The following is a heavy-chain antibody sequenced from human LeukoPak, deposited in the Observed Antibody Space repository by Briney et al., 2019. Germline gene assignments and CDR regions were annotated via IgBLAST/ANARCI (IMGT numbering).Heavy chain of an antibody. D-gene: IGHD4-17*01. Sequence: GGSLRLSCAASGFTFSSYAIHWVRQAPGKGLEWVAVISFDGTHDFYADSVKGRFTISRDNSKNTLYLQMNSLRADDTAEYYCARARATVTRISSFDIWGQGTMVTVSS. V-gene: IGHV3-30*04. J-gene: IGHJ3*02. CDR2: ISFDGTHD. CDR3: ARARATVTRISSFDI. CDR1: GFTFSSYA.